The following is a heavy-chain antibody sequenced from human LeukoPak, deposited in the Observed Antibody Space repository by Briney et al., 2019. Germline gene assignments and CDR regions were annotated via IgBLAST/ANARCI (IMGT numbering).Heavy chain of an antibody. V-gene: IGHV3-23*01. J-gene: IGHJ6*03. Sequence: GGSLRLSCAASGFTFSSYAMSWVRQAPGRGLEWVSAISGSGGSTYYADSVKGRFTISRDNSKNTLYLQMNSLRAEDTAVYYCAKDRSGSLYYMDVWGKGTTVTVSS. D-gene: IGHD1-26*01. CDR2: ISGSGGST. CDR1: GFTFSSYA. CDR3: AKDRSGSLYYMDV.